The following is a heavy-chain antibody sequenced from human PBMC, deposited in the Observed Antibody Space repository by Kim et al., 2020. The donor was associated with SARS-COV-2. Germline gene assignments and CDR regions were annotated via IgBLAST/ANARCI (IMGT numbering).Heavy chain of an antibody. CDR2: IWYDGSNK. D-gene: IGHD3-3*01. J-gene: IGHJ5*02. Sequence: GGSLRLSCAASGFTFSSYGMHWVRQAPGKGLEWVAVIWYDGSNKYYADSVKGRFTISRDNSKNTLYLQMNSLRAEDTAVYYCARDLPYYDFWSGPSDWFDPWGQGTLVTVSS. CDR3: ARDLPYYDFWSGPSDWFDP. CDR1: GFTFSSYG. V-gene: IGHV3-33*01.